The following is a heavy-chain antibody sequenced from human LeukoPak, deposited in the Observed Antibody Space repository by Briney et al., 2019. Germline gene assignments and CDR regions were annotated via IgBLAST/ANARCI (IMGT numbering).Heavy chain of an antibody. CDR1: GGSISSGDYY. CDR3: ARDQYDTWSRRGHFDS. CDR2: IYYSGST. Sequence: PSQTLSLTCTVSGGSISSGDYYWSWLRQPPGKGLEWIGYIYYSGSTYYNPSLKSRVTISFDTSNNQFSLKLRSVTAADTAVFYCARDQYDTWSRRGHFDSWGQGTLVIVSS. D-gene: IGHD3/OR15-3a*01. J-gene: IGHJ4*02. V-gene: IGHV4-30-4*01.